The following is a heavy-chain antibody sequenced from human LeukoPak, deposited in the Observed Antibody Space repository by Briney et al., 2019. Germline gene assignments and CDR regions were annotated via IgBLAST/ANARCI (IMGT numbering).Heavy chain of an antibody. V-gene: IGHV7-4-1*02. Sequence: AASVKVSCTGSGYTFTIYAMNWVRQAPGQGGEGMGWINTNTGKPTYAQGFTGRSVFSLDTSVSTAYLQISSLKAEDTAVYYCAREVGSGGPIYYMDVWGKGTTVTVSS. CDR1: GYTFTIYA. CDR2: INTNTGKP. J-gene: IGHJ6*03. CDR3: AREVGSGGPIYYMDV. D-gene: IGHD2-15*01.